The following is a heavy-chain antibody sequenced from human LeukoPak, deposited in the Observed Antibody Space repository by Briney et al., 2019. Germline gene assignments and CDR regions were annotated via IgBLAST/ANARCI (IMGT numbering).Heavy chain of an antibody. CDR1: GFTVSTYW. CDR2: IKHDGSQK. CDR3: ARDGFVCASGIDYGWFDY. Sequence: PGGSLRLSCAASGFTVSTYWMSWVRQAPGKGLEWVANIKHDGSQKYYVDSVKGRFTISRDNAKNSLYLQLNSLRAEDTAVYYCARDGFVCASGIDYGWFDYWGQGTLVTVSS. V-gene: IGHV3-7*05. J-gene: IGHJ4*02. D-gene: IGHD4-17*01.